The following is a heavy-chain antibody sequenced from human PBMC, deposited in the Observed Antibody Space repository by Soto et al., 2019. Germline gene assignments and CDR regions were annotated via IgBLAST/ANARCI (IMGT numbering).Heavy chain of an antibody. J-gene: IGHJ4*02. V-gene: IGHV4-39*01. CDR3: ASHGRSTAPSLY. CDR2: IYYSGST. CDR1: GGSISSSSYY. Sequence: PSETLSLTCTVSGGSISSSSYYWGWIRQPPGKGLEWIGSIYYSGSTYYNPSLKSRVTISVDTSKSQFSLELSSVTAADTATYYCASHGRSTAPSLYWGQGALVTVSS. D-gene: IGHD2-21*02.